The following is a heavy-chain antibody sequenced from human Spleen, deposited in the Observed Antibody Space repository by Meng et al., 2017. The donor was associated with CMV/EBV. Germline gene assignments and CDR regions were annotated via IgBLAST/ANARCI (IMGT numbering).Heavy chain of an antibody. Sequence: ASVKVSCKASGYTFTGYYMHWVRQAPGQGLEWMGWINPNSGGTNYAQKFQGRVTITTDESTSTAYMELSSLRSEDTAVYYCARDVAPGYCSSTSCPNWFDPWGQGTLVTVSS. J-gene: IGHJ5*02. CDR1: GYTFTGYY. D-gene: IGHD2-2*01. CDR2: INPNSGGT. CDR3: ARDVAPGYCSSTSCPNWFDP. V-gene: IGHV1-2*02.